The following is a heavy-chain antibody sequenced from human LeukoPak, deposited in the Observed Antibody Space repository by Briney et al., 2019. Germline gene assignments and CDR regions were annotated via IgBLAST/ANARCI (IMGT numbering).Heavy chain of an antibody. V-gene: IGHV1-18*04. J-gene: IGHJ4*02. D-gene: IGHD3-10*01. CDR3: ARGPIGHFGELSHGDY. CDR1: GYTFTCYY. CDR2: ISAYNGNT. Sequence: ASVKVSCKASGYTFTCYYMHWVRQAPGQGLEWMGWISAYNGNTNYAQKLQGRVTMTTDTSTSTAYIELRSLRSDDTAVYYCARGPIGHFGELSHGDYWGQGTLVTVSS.